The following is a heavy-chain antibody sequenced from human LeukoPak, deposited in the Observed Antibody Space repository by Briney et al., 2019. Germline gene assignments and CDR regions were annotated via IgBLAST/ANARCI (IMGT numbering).Heavy chain of an antibody. J-gene: IGHJ4*02. Sequence: PGGSLRLSCAVSGFTFSNFAMSWVRQAPGKGLEWVSVISGRSDSTYYADSVKGRFTISRDNSKNTPYLQMNSLRAEDTAVYYCAKSSSWPFDYWGQGTLVTVSS. CDR2: ISGRSDST. V-gene: IGHV3-23*01. CDR1: GFTFSNFA. CDR3: AKSSSWPFDY. D-gene: IGHD6-13*01.